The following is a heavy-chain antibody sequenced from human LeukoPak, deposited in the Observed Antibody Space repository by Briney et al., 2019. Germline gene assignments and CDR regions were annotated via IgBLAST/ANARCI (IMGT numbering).Heavy chain of an antibody. CDR3: ARVRERLLWFGLFDY. D-gene: IGHD3-10*01. V-gene: IGHV1-69*01. J-gene: IGHJ4*02. Sequence: SVKVSCKASGGTFSSYAISWVRQAPGQGLEWMGGIIPIFGTANYAQKFQGRVTITADESTSTAYMELSSLRSEDTAVYYCARVRERLLWFGLFDYWGQGTLVTVSS. CDR1: GGTFSSYA. CDR2: IIPIFGTA.